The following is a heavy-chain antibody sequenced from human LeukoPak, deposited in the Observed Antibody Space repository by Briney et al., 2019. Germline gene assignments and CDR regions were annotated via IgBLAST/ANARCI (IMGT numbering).Heavy chain of an antibody. J-gene: IGHJ5*02. Sequence: SETLSLTCTVSGGSISSYYWGWIRQPPGKGLEWIGSIYYSGSTHYNPSLKSQVTISVDMSKNQFSLKLSSVTAADTAVYYCARDHNQYYYGSGVSGGWFDPWGQGTLVTVSS. D-gene: IGHD3-10*01. CDR3: ARDHNQYYYGSGVSGGWFDP. CDR2: IYYSGST. CDR1: GGSISSYY. V-gene: IGHV4-39*07.